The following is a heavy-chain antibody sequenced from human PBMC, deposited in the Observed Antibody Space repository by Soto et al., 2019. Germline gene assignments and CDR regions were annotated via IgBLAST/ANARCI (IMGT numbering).Heavy chain of an antibody. CDR1: GLTFSSYA. CDR2: ISGSGGST. Sequence: GGSLRLSCASSGLTFSSYAMSWVRQAPGKGLEWVSAISGSGGSTYYADSVKGRFTISRDNSKNTLYLQMNSLRAEDTAVYYCALGRDASSGWPRRGYYFDYWGQGTLVTVSS. D-gene: IGHD6-19*01. J-gene: IGHJ4*02. CDR3: ALGRDASSGWPRRGYYFDY. V-gene: IGHV3-23*01.